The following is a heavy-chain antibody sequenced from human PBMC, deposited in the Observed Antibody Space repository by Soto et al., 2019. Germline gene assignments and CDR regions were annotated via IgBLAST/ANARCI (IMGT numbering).Heavy chain of an antibody. J-gene: IGHJ4*02. Sequence: GESLKISCKGSGYSFTSYWISWVRQMPGKGLEWMGRIDPSDSYTNYSPSFQGHVTISADKSISTAYLQWSSLKALDTAMYYCARRLSSSGWYVGYWGQGTLVTVSS. CDR1: GYSFTSYW. V-gene: IGHV5-10-1*01. CDR2: IDPSDSYT. CDR3: ARRLSSSGWYVGY. D-gene: IGHD6-19*01.